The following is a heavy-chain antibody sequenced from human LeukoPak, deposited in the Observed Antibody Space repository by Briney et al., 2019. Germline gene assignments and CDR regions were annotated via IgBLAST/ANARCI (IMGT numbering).Heavy chain of an antibody. D-gene: IGHD3-10*01. CDR1: GGSISSYY. CDR3: ARAYYYGSGSYWGPAEKYYFDY. J-gene: IGHJ4*02. V-gene: IGHV4-59*01. Sequence: SETLSLTCTVSGGSISSYYWSWIRQPPGKGLEWIGHIYYSGSTNYNPSLKSRVTISVDTSKNQFSLKLSSVTAADTAVYYCARAYYYGSGSYWGPAEKYYFDYWGQGTLVTVSS. CDR2: IYYSGST.